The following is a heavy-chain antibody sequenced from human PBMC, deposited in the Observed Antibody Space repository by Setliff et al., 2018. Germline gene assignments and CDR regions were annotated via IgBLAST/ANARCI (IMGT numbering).Heavy chain of an antibody. CDR1: GGTFSNFA. J-gene: IGHJ6*04. Sequence: GASVKVSCKDSGGTFSNFAISWVRQAPGQGFEWLGGIIPMFRTPEYAQKFQGRVTISADESRTAVYMELSSLRFDDTAVYYCARVQWEIAVKFHYNRMDVWGEGTQVTVSS. V-gene: IGHV1-69*13. CDR2: IIPMFRTP. D-gene: IGHD1-26*01. CDR3: ARVQWEIAVKFHYNRMDV.